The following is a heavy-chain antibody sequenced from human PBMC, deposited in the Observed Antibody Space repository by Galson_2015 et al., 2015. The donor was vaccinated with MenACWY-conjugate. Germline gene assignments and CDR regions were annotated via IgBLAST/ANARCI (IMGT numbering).Heavy chain of an antibody. CDR2: ISGSGGRT. V-gene: IGHV3-23*01. J-gene: IGHJ6*02. D-gene: IGHD3-10*01. CDR3: AKDHNHGSGSSLLDMDV. CDR1: GFTFSSHA. Sequence: SLRLSCAASGFTFSSHAMSWVRQAPGKGLEWVSAISGSGGRTYYADSAKGRFTISRDNSKKMLYLQMNGLRAEDTAVYYCAKDHNHGSGSSLLDMDVWGQGTTVTVSS.